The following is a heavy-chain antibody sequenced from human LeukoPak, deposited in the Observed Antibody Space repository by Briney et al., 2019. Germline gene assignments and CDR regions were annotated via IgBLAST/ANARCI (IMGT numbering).Heavy chain of an antibody. J-gene: IGHJ3*02. D-gene: IGHD3-10*01. V-gene: IGHV3-33*01. CDR3: ARDRDDAFDI. Sequence: GGSLRLSCAASGXTFSSHGMHWVRQAPGKGLEWVAVIWYDGSKKYYADSVKGRFTISRDNSKNTLYLQMNSLRAEDTAVYYCARDRDDAFDIWGQGTMVTVSS. CDR2: IWYDGSKK. CDR1: GXTFSSHG.